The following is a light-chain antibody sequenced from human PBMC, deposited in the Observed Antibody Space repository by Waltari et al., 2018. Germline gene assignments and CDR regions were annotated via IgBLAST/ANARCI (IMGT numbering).Light chain of an antibody. V-gene: IGKV1-9*01. CDR1: QGISSY. CDR2: DAS. Sequence: DIQLTQSLSFLSASVGDRVTITCRASQGISSYLAWYQQKPGKAPQILVYDASALQSGVPSRFSGSGSGTEFTLTISSLQPEDFATYYCQQLKSFPYTFGQGTKLEIK. J-gene: IGKJ2*01. CDR3: QQLKSFPYT.